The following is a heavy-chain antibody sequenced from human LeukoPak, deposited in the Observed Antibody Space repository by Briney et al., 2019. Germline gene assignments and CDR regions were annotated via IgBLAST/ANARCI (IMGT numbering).Heavy chain of an antibody. CDR3: ARDHYRYYDFWSGSLFDY. CDR2: INSDGSST. V-gene: IGHV3-74*01. Sequence: GGSLRLSCAASGFTSSSYWMHWVRQAPGKGLVWVSRINSDGSSTSYADSVKGRFTISRDNAKNTLYLQMNSLRAEDTAVYYCARDHYRYYDFWSGSLFDYWGQGTLVTVSS. D-gene: IGHD3-3*01. J-gene: IGHJ4*02. CDR1: GFTSSSYW.